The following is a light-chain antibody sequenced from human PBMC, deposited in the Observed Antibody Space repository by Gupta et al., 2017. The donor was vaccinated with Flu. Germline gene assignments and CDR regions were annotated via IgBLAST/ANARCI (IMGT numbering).Light chain of an antibody. CDR1: QNVFNNY. CDR2: GAS. J-gene: IGKJ1*01. V-gene: IGKV3-20*01. Sequence: DIVLTQSPGTMSLSPGERATLSCRASQNVFNNYLAWYQQRPGQAPRLLIYGASSRATGIPDRFFGSGSGTDFTLTISRLEPDDFALYYCQQYGTSSGTFGQGPRWRSN. CDR3: QQYGTSSGT.